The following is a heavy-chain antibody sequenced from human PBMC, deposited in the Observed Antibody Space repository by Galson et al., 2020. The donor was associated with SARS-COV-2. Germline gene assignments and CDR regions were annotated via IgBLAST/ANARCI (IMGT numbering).Heavy chain of an antibody. J-gene: IGHJ4*02. CDR2: IDSDGSNI. Sequence: GGSLRLSCEGAGFIFGRYWMHWVRQAPGKGLMWVSRIDSDGSNIVYADFVKGRFTISRDNAKNTLYLQMNSLSAEDTAVYYCAREYSSGIGGDYWGQGTLVTVSS. V-gene: IGHV3-74*01. D-gene: IGHD6-19*01. CDR1: GFIFGRYW. CDR3: AREYSSGIGGDY.